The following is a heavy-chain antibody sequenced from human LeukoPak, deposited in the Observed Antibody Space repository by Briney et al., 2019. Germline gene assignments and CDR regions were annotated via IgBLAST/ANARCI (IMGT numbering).Heavy chain of an antibody. V-gene: IGHV1-18*01. CDR2: ISAYNGDT. J-gene: IGHJ4*02. CDR3: PSDGEGGELGDY. Sequence: ASVKVSCKASGYTFTNYGLSWVRQAPGQGLEWMGWISAYNGDTYYAQRFHGRVTMTTDPSTSTAYMDLSMLRSDDPAVYYVPSDGEGGELGDYWGQGTLVTVSS. CDR1: GYTFTNYG. D-gene: IGHD3-16*01.